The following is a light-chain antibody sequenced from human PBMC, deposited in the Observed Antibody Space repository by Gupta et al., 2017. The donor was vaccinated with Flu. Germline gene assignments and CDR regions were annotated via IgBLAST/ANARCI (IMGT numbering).Light chain of an antibody. Sequence: SYELTQPLSVSVALGQTPRITCGANNIGSKHVHWYLQKPGQAPLVVMYRNTNRPAGIPERFSGSNSGNTATLSISGVQDGDEADYYCHVWDSSTAIFGGGTKLTVL. V-gene: IGLV3-9*01. CDR1: NIGSKH. CDR3: HVWDSSTAI. CDR2: RNT. J-gene: IGLJ2*01.